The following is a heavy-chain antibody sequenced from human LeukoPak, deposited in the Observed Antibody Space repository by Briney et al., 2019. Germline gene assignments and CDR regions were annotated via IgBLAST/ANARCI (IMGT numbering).Heavy chain of an antibody. CDR3: ARNYYDSSGYGVDY. CDR2: IWYDGSNK. J-gene: IGHJ4*02. D-gene: IGHD3-22*01. CDR1: GFTFSSYG. V-gene: IGHV3-33*01. Sequence: PGGSLRLSCAASGFTFSSYGMHWVRQAPGKGLEWVAVIWYDGSNKYYADSVKGRFTISRDNSKNTLYLQMNSLRAEDTAVYYCARNYYDSSGYGVDYWGQGTLVTVSS.